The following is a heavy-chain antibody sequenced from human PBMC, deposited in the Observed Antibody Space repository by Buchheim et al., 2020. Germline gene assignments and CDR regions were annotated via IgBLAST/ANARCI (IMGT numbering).Heavy chain of an antibody. V-gene: IGHV4-39*01. CDR1: GGSISSSSYY. D-gene: IGHD3-3*01. J-gene: IGHJ4*02. CDR2: IYYSGST. CDR3: ARQRSTIFGVVIIRNFDY. Sequence: QLQLQESGPGLVKPSETLSLTCTVSGGSISSSSYYWGWIRQPPGKGLEWIGSIYYSGSTYYNPSLKSRVTISVDTSKNQFSLKLSSVTAAGTAVYYCARQRSTIFGVVIIRNFDYWGQGTL.